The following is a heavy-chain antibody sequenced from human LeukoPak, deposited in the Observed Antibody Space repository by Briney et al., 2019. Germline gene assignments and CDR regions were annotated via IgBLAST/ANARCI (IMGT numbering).Heavy chain of an antibody. V-gene: IGHV3-23*01. CDR3: ARDWSAYRAVSNDY. J-gene: IGHJ4*02. CDR2: ISGSGGRT. CDR1: GFILSSYA. D-gene: IGHD1-26*01. Sequence: GGSLRLSCGASGFILSSYAMSWVRQAPGKGLEWVSSISGSGGRTHYADSVKGRFTISKDNSKDTLYLQMNSLRAEDTAVYYCARDWSAYRAVSNDYWGQGTLVTVSS.